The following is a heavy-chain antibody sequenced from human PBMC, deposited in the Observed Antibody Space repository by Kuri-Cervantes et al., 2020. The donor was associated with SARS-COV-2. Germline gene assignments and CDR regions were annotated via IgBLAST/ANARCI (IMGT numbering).Heavy chain of an antibody. CDR3: AKGGGRWAYGDAYYFDY. Sequence: GESLKISCAASGFTFSSYSMNWVRQAPGKGLEWVSSISSSSSYIYYADSVKGRFTISRDNAKNSLYLQMNSLRAEDTAVYYCAKGGGRWAYGDAYYFDYWGQGTLVTVSS. J-gene: IGHJ4*02. CDR2: ISSSSSYI. D-gene: IGHD4-17*01. V-gene: IGHV3-21*01. CDR1: GFTFSSYS.